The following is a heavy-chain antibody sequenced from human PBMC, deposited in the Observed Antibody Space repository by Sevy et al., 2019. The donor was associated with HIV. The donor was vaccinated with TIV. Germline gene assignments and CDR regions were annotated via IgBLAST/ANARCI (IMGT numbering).Heavy chain of an antibody. V-gene: IGHV3-23*01. CDR2: ISGSGGST. CDR1: GFTFSSYA. J-gene: IGHJ4*02. D-gene: IGHD6-13*01. CDR3: EGSWYTFASRSFDY. Sequence: GGSLRLSCAASGFTFSSYAMSWVRQAPGKGLEWVSAISGSGGSTYYADSVKGRFTISGDKSKNTLYLQMNSLRAEDTAVYYCEGSWYTFASRSFDYWGQGTLVTVSS.